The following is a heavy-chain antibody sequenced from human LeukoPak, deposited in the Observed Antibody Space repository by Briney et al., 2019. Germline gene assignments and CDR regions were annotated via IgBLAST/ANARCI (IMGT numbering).Heavy chain of an antibody. CDR3: ARRSVAGTWDFDY. D-gene: IGHD6-19*01. CDR2: IYSGGNT. Sequence: GGSLRLSCAASGFTVSINYMSWVRQAPGKGLEWVSVIYSGGNTYYAESVKGRFTISRDNAKNSLYLQLNSLRAEDTAVYYCARRSVAGTWDFDYWGQGTLVTVSS. CDR1: GFTVSINY. J-gene: IGHJ4*02. V-gene: IGHV3-53*01.